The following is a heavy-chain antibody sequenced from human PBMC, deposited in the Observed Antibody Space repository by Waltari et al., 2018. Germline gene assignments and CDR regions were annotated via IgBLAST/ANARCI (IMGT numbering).Heavy chain of an antibody. D-gene: IGHD1-26*01. J-gene: IGHJ3*02. CDR3: ARRWVGATKDAFDI. V-gene: IGHV4-59*08. Sequence: WGWIRQLPGKGLEWIGYIYYSGSTNYNPSLKSRVTISVDTSKNQFSLKLSSVTAADTAVYYCARRWVGATKDAFDIWGQGTMVTVSS. CDR2: IYYSGST.